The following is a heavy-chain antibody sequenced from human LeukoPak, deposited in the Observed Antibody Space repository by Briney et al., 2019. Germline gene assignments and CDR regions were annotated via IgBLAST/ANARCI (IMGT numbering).Heavy chain of an antibody. D-gene: IGHD5-12*01. CDR3: AAGYDYRTTFDY. Sequence: PSQTLSLTCTVSGVSISSGGYYWSWIRQHPGKGLEWIGYIYYSGSTYYNPSLKSRVTISVDTSKNQFSLKLSSVTAADTAVYYCAAGYDYRTTFDYWGQGTLVTVSS. J-gene: IGHJ4*02. V-gene: IGHV4-31*03. CDR2: IYYSGST. CDR1: GVSISSGGYY.